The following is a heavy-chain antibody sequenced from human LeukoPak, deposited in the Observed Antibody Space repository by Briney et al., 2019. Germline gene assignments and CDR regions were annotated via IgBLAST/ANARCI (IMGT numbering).Heavy chain of an antibody. CDR2: IYYSGST. CDR1: GGSISSYY. D-gene: IGHD5/OR15-5a*01. J-gene: IGHJ3*02. Sequence: SETLSLTCTVSGGSISSYYWSWIRQPPGKGLKWIGYIYYSGSTNYNPSLKSRVTISVDTSKNQFSLKLSSVTAEDTAVYYCARDQFTLRFHAFDIWGQGTMVTVSS. V-gene: IGHV4-59*01. CDR3: ARDQFTLRFHAFDI.